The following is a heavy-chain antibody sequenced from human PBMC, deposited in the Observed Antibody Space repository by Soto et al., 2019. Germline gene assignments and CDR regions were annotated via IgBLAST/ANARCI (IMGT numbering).Heavy chain of an antibody. Sequence: QVQLQESGPGLVKPSETLSLTCTVSGGSISSYYWSWIRQPAGKGLEWIGCIYTSGSTNYNPSLKSRVTMSVDTSKNQFSLKLSSVTAADTAVYYCAREGQQLVRRDYYYGMDVWGQGTTVTVSS. V-gene: IGHV4-4*07. CDR3: AREGQQLVRRDYYYGMDV. CDR2: IYTSGST. J-gene: IGHJ6*02. CDR1: GGSISSYY. D-gene: IGHD6-13*01.